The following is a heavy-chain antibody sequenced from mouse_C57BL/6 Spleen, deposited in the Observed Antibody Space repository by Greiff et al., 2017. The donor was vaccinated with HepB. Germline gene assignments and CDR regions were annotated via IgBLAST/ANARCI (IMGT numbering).Heavy chain of an antibody. CDR3: AGITTVVAYYYAMDY. J-gene: IGHJ4*01. D-gene: IGHD1-1*01. Sequence: EVQLQQSGPELVKPGASVKMSCKASGYTFTDYNMHWVKQSHGKSLEWIGYINPNNGGTSYNQKFKGKATLTVNKSSSTAYMELRSLTSEDSAVYYCAGITTVVAYYYAMDYWGQGTSVTVSS. V-gene: IGHV1-22*01. CDR1: GYTFTDYN. CDR2: INPNNGGT.